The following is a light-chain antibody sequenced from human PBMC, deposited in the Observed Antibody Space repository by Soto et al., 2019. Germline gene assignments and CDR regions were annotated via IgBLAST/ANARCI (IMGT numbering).Light chain of an antibody. CDR1: QSVSSSY. V-gene: IGKV3-20*01. CDR2: GAS. Sequence: EVVLTQSPGTLYLSPGEIATLSCRASQSVSSSYLDWYQQKPGQAPRLLIYGASSRATGIPDRFSGSGAGTDFTLTISRLEPEGFAVYYCQQYGSSPWTFGQGTKVEIK. CDR3: QQYGSSPWT. J-gene: IGKJ1*01.